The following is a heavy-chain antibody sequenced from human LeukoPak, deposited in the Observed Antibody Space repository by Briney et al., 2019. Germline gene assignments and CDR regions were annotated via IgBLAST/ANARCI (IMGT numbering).Heavy chain of an antibody. D-gene: IGHD3-9*01. J-gene: IGHJ6*03. V-gene: IGHV3-9*01. CDR1: GFTFDDYA. CDR2: ISWNSGSI. CDR3: AANVLRYFDWSDSYMDV. Sequence: GRSLRLSCAASGFTFDDYAMHWVRQAPGKGLEWVSGISWNSGSIGYADSVKGRFTISRDNAKNSLYLQMNSLRAKDTALYYCAANVLRYFDWSDSYMDVWGKGTTVTVSS.